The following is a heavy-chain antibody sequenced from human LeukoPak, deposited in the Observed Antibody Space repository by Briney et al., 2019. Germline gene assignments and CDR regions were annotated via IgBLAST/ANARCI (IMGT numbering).Heavy chain of an antibody. D-gene: IGHD3-10*01. CDR2: INHSGST. Sequence: SETLSLTCAVYGGSFSGYYWSWIRQPPGKGLEWIGEINHSGSTNYNPSLKCRVTISVDTSKNQFSLKLSSVTAADTAVYYCARNTYYYGSGSYYWWMGDFDYWGQGTLVTVSS. CDR3: ARNTYYYGSGSYYWWMGDFDY. V-gene: IGHV4-34*01. CDR1: GGSFSGYY. J-gene: IGHJ4*02.